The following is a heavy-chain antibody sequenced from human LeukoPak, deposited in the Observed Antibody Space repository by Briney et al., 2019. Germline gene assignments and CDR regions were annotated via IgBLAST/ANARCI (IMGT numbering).Heavy chain of an antibody. J-gene: IGHJ4*02. CDR3: ARRGVIRVILVGFHKEAYYFDS. Sequence: GGSLRLSCAASGFTFDDYAMHWVRQAPGKGLEWVAGISGSGGRTNYADSVKGRFTISRDNPKNTLYLQMNSLRAEDTAVYFCARRGVIRVILVGFHKEAYYFDSWGQGALVTVSS. CDR2: ISGSGGRT. D-gene: IGHD3-10*01. V-gene: IGHV3-23*01. CDR1: GFTFDDYA.